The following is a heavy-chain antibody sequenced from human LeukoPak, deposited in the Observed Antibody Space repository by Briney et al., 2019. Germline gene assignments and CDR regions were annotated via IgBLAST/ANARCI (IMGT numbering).Heavy chain of an antibody. J-gene: IGHJ4*02. V-gene: IGHV1-18*01. Sequence: GASVKVSCKASGYTFTSYGISWVRQAPGQGLEWMGWISAYNGNTSYAQKLQGRVTMTTDTSTSTAYMELRSLRSDDTAVYYCARDSYYDFWSGYYTIDYWGQGTLVTVSS. CDR2: ISAYNGNT. CDR1: GYTFTSYG. D-gene: IGHD3-3*01. CDR3: ARDSYYDFWSGYYTIDY.